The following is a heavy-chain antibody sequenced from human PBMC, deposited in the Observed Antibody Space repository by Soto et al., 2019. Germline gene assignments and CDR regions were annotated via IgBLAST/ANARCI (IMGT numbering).Heavy chain of an antibody. CDR1: GFTFSSYA. D-gene: IGHD2-21*02. Sequence: QVQLVESGGGVVQPGRSLRLSCAASGFTFSSYAMHWVRQAPGKGLEWVAVISYDGSNKYYADSVKGRFTISRDNSKNTLDLQMNSLRAEDTAVYYCARAGRGIVVVTATPAQYDYYYDGMDVWGQGTTVTVSS. CDR2: ISYDGSNK. CDR3: ARAGRGIVVVTATPAQYDYYYDGMDV. J-gene: IGHJ6*02. V-gene: IGHV3-30-3*01.